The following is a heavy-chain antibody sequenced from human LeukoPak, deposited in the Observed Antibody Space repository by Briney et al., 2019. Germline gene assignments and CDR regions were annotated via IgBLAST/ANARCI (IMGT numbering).Heavy chain of an antibody. J-gene: IGHJ2*01. CDR2: ISAYNGNT. V-gene: IGHV1-18*01. CDR3: ARDLRGSLSYFDL. D-gene: IGHD3-16*01. CDR1: GYTFTSYG. Sequence: ASVKVSCKASGYTFTSYGISWVRQAPGQGLEWMGWISAYNGNTNYAQKLQGRLTMTTDTSTSTAYMELMSLTSDDTAVYYCARDLRGSLSYFDLWGRGTLVAVSS.